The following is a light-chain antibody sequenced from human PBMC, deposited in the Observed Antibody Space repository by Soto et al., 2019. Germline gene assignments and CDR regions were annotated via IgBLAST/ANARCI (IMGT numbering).Light chain of an antibody. CDR3: TSWTTSTTMI. CDR1: RSDIGAYNF. V-gene: IGLV2-14*03. J-gene: IGLJ7*01. CDR2: DVN. Sequence: SVLTQPASVSGSPGQSITISCTGTRSDIGAYNFVSWYQQHPGEVPKLILYDVNVRPSGVSNRFSGSKSGNTASLTISGLQAEDEADYYCTSWTTSTTMIFGGGTQLTVL.